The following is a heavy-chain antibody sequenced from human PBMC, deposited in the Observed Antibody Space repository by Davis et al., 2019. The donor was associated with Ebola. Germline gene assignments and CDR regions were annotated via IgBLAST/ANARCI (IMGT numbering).Heavy chain of an antibody. V-gene: IGHV4-59*11. D-gene: IGHD2-21*01. CDR1: GVSITTHF. Sequence: PSETLSLTCTVSGVSITTHFWSWIRQPPGKGLEWIGFINHGGGANSNPSLKSRVTFSIYTSKSQVSLKLTSVTAADTAVYYCARDTRPCGNDCYDDTFDMWGQGTVVIVSS. CDR2: INHGGGA. J-gene: IGHJ3*02. CDR3: ARDTRPCGNDCYDDTFDM.